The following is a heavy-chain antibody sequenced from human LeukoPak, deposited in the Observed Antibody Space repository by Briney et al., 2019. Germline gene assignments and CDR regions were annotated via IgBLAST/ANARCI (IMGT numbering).Heavy chain of an antibody. CDR1: GFTFSSYG. CDR2: ISYDGSNK. J-gene: IGHJ4*02. CDR3: AKDADDYYGSGSCFDY. V-gene: IGHV3-30*18. Sequence: AGRSLRLSCAASGFTFSSYGMHWVRQAPGKGLEWVAVISYDGSNKYYADSVKGRFTISRDNSKNTLYLQMNSLRAEDTAVYYCAKDADDYYGSGSCFDYWGQGTLVTVSS. D-gene: IGHD3-10*01.